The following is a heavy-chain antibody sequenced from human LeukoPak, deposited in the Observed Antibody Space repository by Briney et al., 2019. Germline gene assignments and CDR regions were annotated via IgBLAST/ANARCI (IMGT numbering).Heavy chain of an antibody. CDR3: ARDLGPSDYYDSSGAYAFDI. D-gene: IGHD3-22*01. Sequence: GGSPRLSCAASGFTFSSYWMSWVRQAPGKGLEWVANIKRDGSEKYYVDSVKGRFTISRDNAKNSLYLQMNSLRAEDTAVYYCARDLGPSDYYDSSGAYAFDIWGQGTMVTVSS. CDR1: GFTFSSYW. V-gene: IGHV3-7*01. CDR2: IKRDGSEK. J-gene: IGHJ3*02.